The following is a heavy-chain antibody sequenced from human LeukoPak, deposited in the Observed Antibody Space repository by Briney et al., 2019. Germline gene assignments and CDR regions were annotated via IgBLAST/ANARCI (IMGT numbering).Heavy chain of an antibody. CDR3: ARQGYSGHSQGAADC. D-gene: IGHD4-23*01. J-gene: IGHJ4*02. CDR1: GYTFSIYG. Sequence: GASVRVSCKASGYTFSIYGFSWVRQAPGQGLEWMGWISAYNGNTNYAQKFRGRVTMTTDTSTSTAHMELRSLTSDDTAVYYCARQGYSGHSQGAADCWGQGALVTVSS. CDR2: ISAYNGNT. V-gene: IGHV1-18*01.